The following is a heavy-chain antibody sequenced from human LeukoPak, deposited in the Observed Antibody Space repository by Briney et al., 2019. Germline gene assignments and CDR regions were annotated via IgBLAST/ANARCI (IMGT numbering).Heavy chain of an antibody. J-gene: IGHJ5*01. CDR3: TRQLSWASDTGDS. V-gene: IGHV4-39*01. Sequence: PSETLSLTCNVSGGSLSGSRRDWGWVRQPPGGGLEWIGSIRYIGTTYYNPSLQSRLTISVDNSQNQFSLKLKSVTAADTSMYYCTRQLSWASDTGDSWGQGTLVTVSS. CDR1: GGSLSGSRRD. D-gene: IGHD6-13*01. CDR2: IRYIGTT.